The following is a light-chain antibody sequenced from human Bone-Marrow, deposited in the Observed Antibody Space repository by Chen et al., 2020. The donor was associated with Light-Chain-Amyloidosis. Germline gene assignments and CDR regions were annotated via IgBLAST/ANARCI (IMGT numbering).Light chain of an antibody. CDR2: ANS. Sequence: QSVLTQPPSVSGAPGQTVTISCTGSSSNIGAGYDVHWYQQLPGTAPKLLIYANSNRPSGVPDRFSGSKSGTSASLAITGLQAEDEADYYCQSYDSSLSGVVFGGGTKLTVL. J-gene: IGLJ2*01. CDR3: QSYDSSLSGVV. CDR1: SSNIGAGYD. V-gene: IGLV1-40*01.